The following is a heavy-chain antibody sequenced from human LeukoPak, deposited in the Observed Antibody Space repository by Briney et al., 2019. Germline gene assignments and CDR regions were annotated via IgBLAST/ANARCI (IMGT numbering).Heavy chain of an antibody. D-gene: IGHD2-2*01. CDR2: INPNSGDT. CDR1: GYTFTGYH. J-gene: IGHJ5*02. Sequence: ASVKVSCKASGYTFTGYHMHWVRQAPGQGLEWMGRINPNSGDTNYAQKFQGRVTMTRDTSTSTVYMELSSLRSEDTAVYYCARDGLSSLPNWFDPWGQGTLVTVSS. V-gene: IGHV1-2*06. CDR3: ARDGLSSLPNWFDP.